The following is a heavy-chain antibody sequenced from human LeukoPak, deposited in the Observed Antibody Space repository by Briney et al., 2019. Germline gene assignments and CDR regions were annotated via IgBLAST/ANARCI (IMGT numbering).Heavy chain of an antibody. V-gene: IGHV3-7*03. D-gene: IGHD5-24*01. CDR3: AKEGRSLQTY. J-gene: IGHJ4*02. CDR2: IKEDGTET. CDR1: GFMFSSNW. Sequence: GGSLRLSCAASGFMFSSNWMSWVRLAPGKGLEWVANIKEDGTETYYVDSVKGRFTISRDNAKNSLYLQMNSLRVEDTAVYYCAKEGRSLQTYWGQGALVTVSS.